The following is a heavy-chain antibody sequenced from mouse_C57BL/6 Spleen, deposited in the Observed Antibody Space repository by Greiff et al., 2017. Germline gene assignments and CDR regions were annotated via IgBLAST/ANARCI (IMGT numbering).Heavy chain of an antibody. J-gene: IGHJ3*01. D-gene: IGHD3-2*02. V-gene: IGHV1-34*01. CDR2: IYPKNGGN. CDR3: AREGSSGLRAWFAY. Sequence: VQLQQSGPELVKPGASVKMSCKASGYTLPDSSMHGVKQSNGKSLEWIGYIYPKNGGNGYNQKFKGKATLTVDKSSSTAYMELRSLTSEDSAVYYCAREGSSGLRAWFAYWGQGTLVTVSA. CDR1: GYTLPDSS.